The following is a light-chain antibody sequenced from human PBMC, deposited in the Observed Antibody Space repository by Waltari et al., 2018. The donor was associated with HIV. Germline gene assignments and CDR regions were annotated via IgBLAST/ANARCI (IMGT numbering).Light chain of an antibody. J-gene: IGKJ2*02. CDR1: QSISNY. Sequence: DIQMTQPPSSLSASLVDRVPLACRASQSISNYLNWYHQKPGKAPKLLIYAASSLQSGVPSRFSGSGSGTDLTLTISSLQPEDDATHDCQQSFSTPSTFDQGTKLEI. V-gene: IGKV1-39*01. CDR3: QQSFSTPST. CDR2: AAS.